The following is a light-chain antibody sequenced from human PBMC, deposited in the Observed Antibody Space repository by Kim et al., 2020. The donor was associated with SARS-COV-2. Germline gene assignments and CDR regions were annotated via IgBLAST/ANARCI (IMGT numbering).Light chain of an antibody. CDR1: TPNIGSNT. Sequence: QRVTIACSGSTPNIGSNTVIWYQQLPGTAPKLLIYSNNQRPSGVPDRFSGSKSGTSASLAISGLQSEDEADYYCAAWDDSLNGYYVFGTGTKVTVL. J-gene: IGLJ1*01. CDR2: SNN. V-gene: IGLV1-44*01. CDR3: AAWDDSLNGYYV.